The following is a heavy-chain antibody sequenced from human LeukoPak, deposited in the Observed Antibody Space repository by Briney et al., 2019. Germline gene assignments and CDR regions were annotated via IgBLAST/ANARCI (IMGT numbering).Heavy chain of an antibody. V-gene: IGHV3-21*01. Sequence: GGSLRLSCAASGFTFNTFNMNWVRQAPGKGLEWVSFITSGGDYIYYADSVKGRFTTSRDNAKNSLSLQLNSLRVEDTAVYYCARGHYDVLAASYKWTPDYWGQGTLVTVSS. CDR1: GFTFNTFN. D-gene: IGHD3-9*01. CDR3: ARGHYDVLAASYKWTPDY. J-gene: IGHJ4*02. CDR2: ITSGGDYI.